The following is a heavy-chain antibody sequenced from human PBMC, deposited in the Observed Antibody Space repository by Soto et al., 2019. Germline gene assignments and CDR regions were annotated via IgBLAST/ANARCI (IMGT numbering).Heavy chain of an antibody. CDR1: GGSISSYY. V-gene: IGHV4-59*12. D-gene: IGHD3-10*01. CDR3: ARGKLSGSSTYWFDS. Sequence: SETLSLTCTVSGGSISSYYWSWIRQPPGKGLEWIGYIYYSGSTNYNPSLKSRVTISVDTSKNQFSLRPSSVTAADTAVYYCARGKLSGSSTYWFDSWGQGALVTVSS. CDR2: IYYSGST. J-gene: IGHJ5*01.